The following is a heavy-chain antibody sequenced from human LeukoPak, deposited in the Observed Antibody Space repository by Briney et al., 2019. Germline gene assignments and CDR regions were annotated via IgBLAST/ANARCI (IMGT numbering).Heavy chain of an antibody. J-gene: IGHJ3*02. CDR1: GGSISSSSYY. D-gene: IGHD2-8*02. CDR3: ARDPSVVYDAFDI. V-gene: IGHV4-39*02. Sequence: PSETLPLTCTVSGGSISSSSYYWGWIRQPPGKGLEWIGSIYYSGSTYYNTSLKSRVTISVDTSKNQFSLKLSSVTAADTAVYYCARDPSVVYDAFDIWGQGTMVTVSS. CDR2: IYYSGST.